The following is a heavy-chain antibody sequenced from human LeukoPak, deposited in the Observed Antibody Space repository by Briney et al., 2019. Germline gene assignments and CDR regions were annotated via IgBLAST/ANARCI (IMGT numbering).Heavy chain of an antibody. J-gene: IGHJ4*02. CDR2: ISAYNGNT. CDR1: GYTFTSYG. V-gene: IGHV1-18*01. Sequence: ASVKVSCKASGYTFTSYGISWVRQAPGQGLEGMGCISAYNGNTNYAQKLQGRVTMTTDTSTSTAYMELRSLRSDDTAVYYCARVRYYDSSGYILGYWGQGTLVTVSS. D-gene: IGHD3-22*01. CDR3: ARVRYYDSSGYILGY.